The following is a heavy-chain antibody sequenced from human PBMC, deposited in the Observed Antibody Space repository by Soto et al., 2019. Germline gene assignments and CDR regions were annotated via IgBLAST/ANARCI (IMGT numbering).Heavy chain of an antibody. CDR1: GYSFTGYY. Sequence: QVQLVQSGAEVKRPGASVRVSCKASGYSFTGYYIHWVRQAPGQGLEWMGMINLGGGSTTYTHASQGSVTFTRNTSTSTVYVDLNHLRFEDKAFCFCAEPPQGQIARFVFWGQGTLVTVSS. J-gene: IGHJ4*02. CDR2: INLGGGST. D-gene: IGHD6-6*01. CDR3: AEPPQGQIARFVF. V-gene: IGHV1-46*01.